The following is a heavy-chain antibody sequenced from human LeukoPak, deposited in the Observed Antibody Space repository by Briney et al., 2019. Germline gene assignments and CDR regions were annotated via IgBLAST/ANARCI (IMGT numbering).Heavy chain of an antibody. V-gene: IGHV4-39*01. J-gene: IGHJ3*02. D-gene: IGHD6-25*01. CDR1: GGSTSSTTHY. Sequence: SETLSLTCSVSGGSTSSTTHYWGWIRQPPGKGLEWIGSVYYSGSTYYNPSLKSRVTISVDTSKNQFSLKLSSVTAADTAVYYCARSAIDAFDIWGQGTMVTVSS. CDR3: ARSAIDAFDI. CDR2: VYYSGST.